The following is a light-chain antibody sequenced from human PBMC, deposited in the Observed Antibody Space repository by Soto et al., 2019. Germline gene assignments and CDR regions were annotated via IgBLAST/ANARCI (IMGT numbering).Light chain of an antibody. J-gene: IGKJ4*01. Sequence: EIVMTQSPATLSVAPGERVTFSCRASQGVSRKLAWYQHKPGQAPRLLISGASTGATGIPARFSGSGSGTEFTLTISSLQSEDCSIYYCQQYYTWPITFGGGIKVDIK. CDR1: QGVSRK. V-gene: IGKV3-15*01. CDR3: QQYYTWPIT. CDR2: GAS.